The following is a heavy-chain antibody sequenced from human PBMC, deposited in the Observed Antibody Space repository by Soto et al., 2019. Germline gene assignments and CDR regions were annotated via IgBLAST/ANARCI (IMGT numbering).Heavy chain of an antibody. CDR1: GGSFSGYY. CDR3: ARPHLRGVRGHYYYGMDV. D-gene: IGHD3-10*01. CDR2: INHSGST. J-gene: IGHJ6*02. V-gene: IGHV4-34*01. Sequence: PSETLSLTCAVYGGSFSGYYWSWIRQPPGKGLEWIGEINHSGSTNYNPSLKSRVTISVDTSKNQFSLKLSSVTAADTAVYDCARPHLRGVRGHYYYGMDVWGQGTTVTVSS.